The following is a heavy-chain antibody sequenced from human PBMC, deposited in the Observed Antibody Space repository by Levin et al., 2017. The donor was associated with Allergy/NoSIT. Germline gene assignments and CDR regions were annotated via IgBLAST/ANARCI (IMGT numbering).Heavy chain of an antibody. CDR3: ARLSLRFLDGLSEFDP. J-gene: IGHJ5*02. CDR1: GFTFSRYW. V-gene: IGHV3-7*01. D-gene: IGHD3-3*01. CDR2: IKQDGSEK. Sequence: GESLKISCAASGFTFSRYWMNWVRQAPGKGLEWVANIKQDGSEKYYVDSVKGRFTISRDNAENSLYLQMNSLRAEDTAVYYCARLSLRFLDGLSEFDPWGQGTLVTVSS.